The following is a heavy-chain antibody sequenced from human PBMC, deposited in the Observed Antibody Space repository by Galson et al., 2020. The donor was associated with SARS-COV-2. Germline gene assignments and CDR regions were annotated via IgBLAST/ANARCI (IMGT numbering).Heavy chain of an antibody. CDR3: ATRPIGVTVCGVAPHYLDF. CDR2: IDYSRST. D-gene: IGHD3-3*01. J-gene: IGHJ4*02. Sequence: ETSETLSLTCTVSGGSISSGGYYWSWIRQHPGKGLEWIGYIDYSRSTYYNPSLKSRVTISVDTSKNQFSLKLSSGTAADPAVYYCATRPIGVTVCGVAPHYLDFWGQGTLGTVSS. V-gene: IGHV4-31*03. CDR1: GGSISSGGYY.